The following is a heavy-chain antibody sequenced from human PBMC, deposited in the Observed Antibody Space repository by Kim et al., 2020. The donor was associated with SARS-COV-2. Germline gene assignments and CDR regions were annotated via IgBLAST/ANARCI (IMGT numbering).Heavy chain of an antibody. J-gene: IGHJ4*02. V-gene: IGHV3-30*18. Sequence: GGSLRLSCAASGFTFSSYGMHWVRQAPGKGLEWVAVISYDGSNKYYADSVKGRFTISRDNSKNTLYLQMNSLRAEDTAVYYCAKDRDYGSGSYHDYWGQGTLVTVSS. CDR2: ISYDGSNK. D-gene: IGHD3-10*01. CDR1: GFTFSSYG. CDR3: AKDRDYGSGSYHDY.